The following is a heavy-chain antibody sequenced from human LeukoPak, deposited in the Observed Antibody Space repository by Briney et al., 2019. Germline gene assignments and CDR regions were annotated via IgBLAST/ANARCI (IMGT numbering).Heavy chain of an antibody. CDR2: IIPIFHTA. V-gene: IGHV1-69*06. CDR3: ARSEYSYGPNKDRFDY. J-gene: IGHJ4*02. CDR1: GYTFTSYY. Sequence: ASVKVSCKASGYTFTSYYMHWVRQAPGQGLEWMGGIIPIFHTANYAQKFQGRVTITAAMSTSTAYMELSSLRSEDTAVYYCARSEYSYGPNKDRFDYWGQGTLVTVSS. D-gene: IGHD5-18*01.